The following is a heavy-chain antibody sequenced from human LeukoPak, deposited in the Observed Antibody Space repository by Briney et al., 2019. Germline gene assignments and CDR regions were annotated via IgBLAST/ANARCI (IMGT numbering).Heavy chain of an antibody. J-gene: IGHJ5*02. Sequence: GGSLRLSCAASGFTFNRNAISWVRQAPGKGLEWVSAISGSGGSTYYADSVKGRFTISRDNSKNTLYLKMNSLRAEDTAVYYCAKGGIVVVPALDRNWFDPWGQGTLVTVSS. CDR3: AKGGIVVVPALDRNWFDP. D-gene: IGHD2-2*01. CDR1: GFTFNRNA. CDR2: ISGSGGST. V-gene: IGHV3-23*01.